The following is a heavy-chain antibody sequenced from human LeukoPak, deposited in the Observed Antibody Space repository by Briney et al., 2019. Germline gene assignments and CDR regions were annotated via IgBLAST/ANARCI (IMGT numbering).Heavy chain of an antibody. J-gene: IGHJ6*03. CDR3: ARVVTKPYYYYYYYMDV. D-gene: IGHD1-14*01. CDR1: GGTFSSYA. Sequence: SVKVSCKASGGTFSSYAISWVRQAPGQGLEWMGGIIPIFGTANYAQKFHGRVTITTDESTSTAYMELSSLRSEDTAVYYCARVVTKPYYYYYYYMDVWGKGTTVTVSS. CDR2: IIPIFGTA. V-gene: IGHV1-69*05.